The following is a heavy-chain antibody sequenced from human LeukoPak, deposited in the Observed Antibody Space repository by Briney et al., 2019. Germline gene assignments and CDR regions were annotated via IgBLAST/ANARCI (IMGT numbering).Heavy chain of an antibody. J-gene: IGHJ6*03. CDR3: ARQHDSYYYYYIDV. CDR2: RYHSDSA. Sequence: SETQSLTCAASGYSISKGEYWFWIRQLPGRGLEGIGRRYHSDSAYYNTSLRSRVSMSVDTSKNQFSLTLSFVTAADTAVYYCARQHDSYYYYYIDVWGSGTTVTVSS. CDR1: GYSISKGEY. V-gene: IGHV4-38-2*01.